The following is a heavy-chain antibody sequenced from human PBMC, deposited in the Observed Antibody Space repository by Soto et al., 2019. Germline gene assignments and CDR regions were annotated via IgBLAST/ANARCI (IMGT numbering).Heavy chain of an antibody. J-gene: IGHJ6*03. CDR1: GGSFSGYY. V-gene: IGHV4-34*01. D-gene: IGHD2-15*01. CDR3: ARGFTYCSGSSCYPFSPAYYYYYYMDV. CDR2: INHSGST. Sequence: SETLSLTCAVYGGSFSGYYWSWIRQPPGKGLEWIGEINHSGSTNYNPSLKSRVTISVDTSKNQFSLKLSSVTAADTAVYYCARGFTYCSGSSCYPFSPAYYYYYYMDVWGRGTTVTVSS.